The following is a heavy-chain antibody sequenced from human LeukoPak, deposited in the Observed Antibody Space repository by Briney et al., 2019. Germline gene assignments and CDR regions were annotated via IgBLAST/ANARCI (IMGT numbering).Heavy chain of an antibody. J-gene: IGHJ4*02. CDR3: AKDWDSSGWYSEPLNHFDY. CDR1: GFTFSNYA. CDR2: IFGGGGT. Sequence: GGSLRLSCAASGFTFSNYAMSWVRQPPGKGLEWVSVIFGGGGTYYAGSVRGRFTISRDNSKNTLYLQMNSLRAEDTAVYYCAKDWDSSGWYSEPLNHFDYWGQGTLVTVSS. D-gene: IGHD6-19*01. V-gene: IGHV3-23*01.